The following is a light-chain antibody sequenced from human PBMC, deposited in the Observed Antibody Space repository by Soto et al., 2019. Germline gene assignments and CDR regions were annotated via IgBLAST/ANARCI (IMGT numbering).Light chain of an antibody. J-gene: IGLJ1*01. CDR2: DVT. Sequence: QSVLTQPASVFWSPGQSIPISCTGTNSDVGGYNFVSWYQQHPDKAPKLMIYDVTNRPSGVSNRFSGSKSGNTASLTISGLQAEDEADYYCSSYTSISTYVFGTGTKVTVL. V-gene: IGLV2-14*01. CDR3: SSYTSISTYV. CDR1: NSDVGGYNF.